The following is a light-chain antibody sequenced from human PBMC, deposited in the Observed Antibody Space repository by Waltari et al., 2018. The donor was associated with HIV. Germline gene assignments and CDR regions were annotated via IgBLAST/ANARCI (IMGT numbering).Light chain of an antibody. V-gene: IGLV2-11*01. CDR1: SSDVGAYNY. J-gene: IGLJ1*01. CDR2: DVS. CDR3: CSYAGSYTFYV. Sequence: QSALTQPRSVSGSPGQSVTIPCTGTSSDVGAYNYVSWYQQHPGRAPKLMIYDVSQRPSRVPDRFSGSKSGNTASLTISGLQAEDEADYYCCSYAGSYTFYVFGTGTK.